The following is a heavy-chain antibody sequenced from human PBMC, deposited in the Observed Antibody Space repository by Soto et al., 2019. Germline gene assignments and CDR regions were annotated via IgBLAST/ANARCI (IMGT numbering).Heavy chain of an antibody. V-gene: IGHV3-21*01. D-gene: IGHD3-22*01. CDR1: GFTFSSYS. CDR3: ARAHYYDSSGYYYPASY. Sequence: GGSLRLSCAASGFTFSSYSMNWVRQAPGKGLEWVSSISSSSSYIYYADSVKGRFTISRDNAKNSLYLQMNSLRAEDTAVYYCARAHYYDSSGYYYPASYWGQGTLVTVSS. J-gene: IGHJ4*02. CDR2: ISSSSSYI.